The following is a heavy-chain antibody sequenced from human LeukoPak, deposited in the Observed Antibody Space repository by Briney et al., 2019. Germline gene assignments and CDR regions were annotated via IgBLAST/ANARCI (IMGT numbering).Heavy chain of an antibody. D-gene: IGHD3-22*01. CDR1: GFTFDDCG. CDR3: ARSSDYYDSSGFDY. Sequence: PGGSLRLSCAASGFTFDDCGMSWVRQAPGKGLVCVSRINSDGSSTSYADSVKGRFTISRDNAKNTLYLQMNSLRAEDTAVYYCARSSDYYDSSGFDYWGQGTLVTVSS. V-gene: IGHV3-74*01. J-gene: IGHJ4*02. CDR2: INSDGSST.